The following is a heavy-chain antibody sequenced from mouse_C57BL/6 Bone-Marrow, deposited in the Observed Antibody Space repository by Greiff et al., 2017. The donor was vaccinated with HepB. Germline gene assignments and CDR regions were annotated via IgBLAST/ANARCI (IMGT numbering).Heavy chain of an antibody. CDR2: IDPETGGT. Sequence: QVQLQQSGAELVRPGASVTLSCKASGYTFTDYEMHWVKQTPVHGLEWIGAIDPETGGTAYNQKFKGKAILTADKSSSTAYMELRSLTSEDSAVYYCTRSDDGYYRYWFAYWGQGTLVTDSA. D-gene: IGHD2-3*01. V-gene: IGHV1-15*01. CDR3: TRSDDGYYRYWFAY. CDR1: GYTFTDYE. J-gene: IGHJ3*01.